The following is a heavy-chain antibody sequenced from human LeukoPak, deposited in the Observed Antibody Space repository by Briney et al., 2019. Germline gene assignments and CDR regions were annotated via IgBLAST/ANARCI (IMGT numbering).Heavy chain of an antibody. J-gene: IGHJ5*02. Sequence: PSETLSLTCAVYGGSFSGYYWSWIRQPPGKGLEWIGEINHSGSTNYNPSLKSRVTISVDTSKNQFSLKLSSVTAADTAVYYCVRSQFSSSSWGQGTLVTVSS. V-gene: IGHV4-34*01. CDR2: INHSGST. D-gene: IGHD6-13*01. CDR3: VRSQFSSSS. CDR1: GGSFSGYY.